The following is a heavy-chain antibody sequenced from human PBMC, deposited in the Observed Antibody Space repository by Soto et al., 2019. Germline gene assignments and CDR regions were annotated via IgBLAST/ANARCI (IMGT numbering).Heavy chain of an antibody. D-gene: IGHD3-10*01. J-gene: IGHJ4*02. CDR1: GGTFGSYY. CDR3: ARESRGVLLWFGERDY. CDR2: FNHGGST. Sequence: SVTLSLTWAVYGGTFGSYYWTWTRHPPGKGLEWIVEFNHGGSTIYNPCRMSRGTISVDTSKIHFALKLSSVAAADTAVYYCARESRGVLLWFGERDYWGQGTLVTVS. V-gene: IGHV4-34*01.